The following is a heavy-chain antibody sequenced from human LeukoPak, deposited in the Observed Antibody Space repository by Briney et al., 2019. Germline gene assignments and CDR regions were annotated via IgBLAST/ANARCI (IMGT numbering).Heavy chain of an antibody. CDR3: ARFTTETFSFDY. J-gene: IGHJ4*02. CDR2: RYSTGIT. D-gene: IGHD1-14*01. V-gene: IGHV4-59*08. Sequence: KASETLSLTCTVSGGSMSPYYWNWIRQSPGKGLEWIGYRYSTGITDYNPSLKSRITISIDTSKNQFSLKLNNVTAADTAVYYCARFTTETFSFDYWGQGTLVPVSS. CDR1: GGSMSPYY.